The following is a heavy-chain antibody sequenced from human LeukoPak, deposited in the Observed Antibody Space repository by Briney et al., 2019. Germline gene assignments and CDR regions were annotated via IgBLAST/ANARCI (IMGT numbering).Heavy chain of an antibody. Sequence: GGTLRLSCAASGFTFSSYGMSWVRQAPGKGLEWVSAISGSGGSTYYADSVKGRFTISRDNSKNTLYLQMNSLRAEDTAVYYCAKDPAYYYGSGSYFDYWGQGTLVTVSS. J-gene: IGHJ4*02. D-gene: IGHD3-10*01. CDR1: GFTFSSYG. CDR2: ISGSGGST. V-gene: IGHV3-23*01. CDR3: AKDPAYYYGSGSYFDY.